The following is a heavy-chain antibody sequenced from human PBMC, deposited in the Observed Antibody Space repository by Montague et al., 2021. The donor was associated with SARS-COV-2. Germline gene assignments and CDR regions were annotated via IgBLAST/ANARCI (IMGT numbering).Heavy chain of an antibody. CDR2: FYSVGGT. V-gene: IGHV4-59*02. J-gene: IGHJ3*02. CDR3: ARETMTADAFDI. Sequence: SETLSLTCTVSGASVSSSDWGWIRQSPGKGLEWIGYFYSVGGTHYNPSLKSRVTISRDTSKNQFSLKARSVTAADTAIYYCARETMTADAFDIWGQGTMVTVSS. D-gene: IGHD1-14*01. CDR1: GASVSSSD.